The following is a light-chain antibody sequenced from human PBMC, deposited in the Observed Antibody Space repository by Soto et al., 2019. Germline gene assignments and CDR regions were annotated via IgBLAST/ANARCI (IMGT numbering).Light chain of an antibody. V-gene: IGKV3-15*01. Sequence: EIVLTQSPGTLSLSPGDRATLSCRASQTVSSNLAWYQQKPGQAPRLLIYGASTRATGIPARFSGSGSGTEFTLTISSLQSEDFAVYYCQQYNNWPPVTFGPGTKVDI. J-gene: IGKJ3*01. CDR3: QQYNNWPPVT. CDR1: QTVSSN. CDR2: GAS.